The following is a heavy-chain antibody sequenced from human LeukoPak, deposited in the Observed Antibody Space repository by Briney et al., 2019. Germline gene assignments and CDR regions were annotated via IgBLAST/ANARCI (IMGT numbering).Heavy chain of an antibody. J-gene: IGHJ4*02. CDR3: AKWGDYEVLAGYYVSDY. V-gene: IGHV3-23*01. D-gene: IGHD3-9*01. CDR2: ITGSGGNT. CDR1: GFTDSHYV. Sequence: VRLSCVASGFTDSHYVGNGVRPARATELERVSAITGSGGNTYYAGSVNGRFTISRDNSKNTLFLQMTSLRAEDTAVYYCAKWGDYEVLAGYYVSDYWGQGTLVTVSS.